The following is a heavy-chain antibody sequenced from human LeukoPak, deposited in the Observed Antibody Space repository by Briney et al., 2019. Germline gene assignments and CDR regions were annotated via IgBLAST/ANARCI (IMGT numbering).Heavy chain of an antibody. CDR3: ARGRAYDDYGSGDCFDY. J-gene: IGHJ4*02. CDR2: IRSSPSTT. V-gene: IGHV3-48*01. Sequence: GGSLRLSCAASGFTLSSYSMNWVRQAPGKGLEWVSYIRSSPSTTYYADSVKGRFTISRDNSRNTLFLQMNSLTAEDTAVYYCARGRAYDDYGSGDCFDYWGQGTLVSVSS. D-gene: IGHD4-17*01. CDR1: GFTLSSYS.